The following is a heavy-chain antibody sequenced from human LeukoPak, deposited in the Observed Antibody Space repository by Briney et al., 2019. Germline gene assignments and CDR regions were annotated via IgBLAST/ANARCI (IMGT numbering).Heavy chain of an antibody. CDR3: ARDLGGCTNGVCYKHYYYMGV. Sequence: PSETLSLTCTVSGGSISSYYWSWIRQPPGKGLEWIGYIYYSGSTNYNPSLKSRVTISVDTSKNRFSLKLSSVTAADTAVYYCARDLGGCTNGVCYKHYYYMGVWGKGTTVTVSS. CDR2: IYYSGST. CDR1: GGSISSYY. V-gene: IGHV4-59*01. J-gene: IGHJ6*03. D-gene: IGHD2-8*01.